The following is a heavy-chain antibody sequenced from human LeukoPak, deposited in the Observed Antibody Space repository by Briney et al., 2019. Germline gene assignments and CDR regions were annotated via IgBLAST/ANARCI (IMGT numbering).Heavy chain of an antibody. CDR3: AKTRLVVTASDY. Sequence: GGSLRLSCAASGFTFSSYWMHWVRQGPGKGLEWVSVISASGSGTYYADSVKGRFTISRDNSKNTLYLQMNSLRAEDTAVYYCAKTRLVVTASDYWGQGTLVTVSS. CDR1: GFTFSSYW. J-gene: IGHJ4*02. V-gene: IGHV3-23*01. D-gene: IGHD2-21*02. CDR2: ISASGSGT.